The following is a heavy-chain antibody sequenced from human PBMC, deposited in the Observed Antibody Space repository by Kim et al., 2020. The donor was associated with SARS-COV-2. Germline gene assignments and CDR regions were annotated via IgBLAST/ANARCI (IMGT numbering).Heavy chain of an antibody. J-gene: IGHJ4*02. CDR3: AKRSSEAASGTYYFDY. Sequence: GGSLRLSCAASGFTFSNSAMGWVRQAPGKGLEWVSGISGPGYTTYYADSVKGRFTISRDNSNNMLYLRMNSLRAEDTAVYYCAKRSSEAASGTYYFDYWGQGTLVTVS. CDR1: GFTFSNSA. CDR2: ISGPGYTT. V-gene: IGHV3-23*01. D-gene: IGHD6-13*01.